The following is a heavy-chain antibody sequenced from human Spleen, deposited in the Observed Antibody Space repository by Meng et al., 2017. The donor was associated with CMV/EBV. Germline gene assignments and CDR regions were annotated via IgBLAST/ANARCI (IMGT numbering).Heavy chain of an antibody. V-gene: IGHV3-21*04. J-gene: IGHJ6*02. CDR3: ASSVDTYGRYGMDV. D-gene: IGHD3-16*02. CDR2: INVRSNYI. Sequence: GGSLRLSCAASGFTFTSYTMSWVRQAPGKGLEWVSSINVRSNYIYYADSLKGRFTISRDNSENTLYLQMNGLRVEDTAVYYCASSVDTYGRYGMDVWGQGTTVTVSS. CDR1: GFTFTSYT.